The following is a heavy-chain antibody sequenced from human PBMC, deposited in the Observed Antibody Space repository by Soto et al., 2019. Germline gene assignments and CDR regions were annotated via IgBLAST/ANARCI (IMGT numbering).Heavy chain of an antibody. Sequence: SETLSLTCTVSGGSVSSGSYYWSWIRQPPGKGLEWIGYIYYSGSTNYNPSLKSRVTISVDTSKNQFSLKLSSVTAADTAVYYCARGDYFADYYGMDVWGQGTMVTVSS. CDR3: ARGDYFADYYGMDV. D-gene: IGHD4-17*01. J-gene: IGHJ6*02. CDR2: IYYSGST. CDR1: GGSVSSGSYY. V-gene: IGHV4-61*01.